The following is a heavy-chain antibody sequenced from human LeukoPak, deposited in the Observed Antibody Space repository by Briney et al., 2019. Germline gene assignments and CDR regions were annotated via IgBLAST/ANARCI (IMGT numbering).Heavy chain of an antibody. V-gene: IGHV3-30*18. Sequence: GGSLRLSCAASGFTFSSYGMHWVRQAPGKGLEWVAVISYDGSNKYYADSVKGRFTISRDNSKNTLYLQMNSLRAEDMAVYYCAKDISSGWYFQSGYFDLWGRGTLVTVSS. CDR1: GFTFSSYG. J-gene: IGHJ2*01. CDR3: AKDISSGWYFQSGYFDL. CDR2: ISYDGSNK. D-gene: IGHD6-19*01.